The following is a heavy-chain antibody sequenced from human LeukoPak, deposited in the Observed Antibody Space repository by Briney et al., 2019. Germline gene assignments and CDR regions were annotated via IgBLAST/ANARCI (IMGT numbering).Heavy chain of an antibody. CDR2: INPNSGGT. V-gene: IGHV1-2*02. CDR3: ARVGAMRWLQLTYYFDY. D-gene: IGHD5-24*01. CDR1: GYTFTDYY. J-gene: IGHJ4*02. Sequence: ASVTVSFTASGYTFTDYYMHWVRQAPGQGLEWMGWINPNSGGTNYAQKFQGRVTMTRDTSISTAYMELSRLRSDDTAVYYCARVGAMRWLQLTYYFDYWGQGTLVTVSS.